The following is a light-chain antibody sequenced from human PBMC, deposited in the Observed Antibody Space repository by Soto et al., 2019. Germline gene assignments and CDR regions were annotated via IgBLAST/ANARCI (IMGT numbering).Light chain of an antibody. J-gene: IGLJ2*01. V-gene: IGLV2-8*01. CDR2: EVT. CDR3: SSSAGSNNLV. Sequence: QSALTQPPYASGSPGQSVTISCTGTSSDVGGYNYVSWYQQHPGKAPKLMIYEVTKRPSGVPDRFSGSKSGNTASLTVSGLQAEDEGDYYCSSSAGSNNLVFGGGTKLTVL. CDR1: SSDVGGYNY.